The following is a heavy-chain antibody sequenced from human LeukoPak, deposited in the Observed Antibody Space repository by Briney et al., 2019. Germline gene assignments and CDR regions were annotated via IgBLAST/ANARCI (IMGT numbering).Heavy chain of an antibody. V-gene: IGHV4-59*01. CDR3: ARGGSSWSRSWFDP. D-gene: IGHD6-13*01. J-gene: IGHJ5*02. Sequence: TSKTLSLTCTVSGGSISSYYWSWIRQPPGKGLEWLGYIYYSGSTDYNPSLKSRVTISVDTSKNQFSLKLRSMTAADTAVYYCARGGSSWSRSWFDPWGQGTLVTVSS. CDR2: IYYSGST. CDR1: GGSISSYY.